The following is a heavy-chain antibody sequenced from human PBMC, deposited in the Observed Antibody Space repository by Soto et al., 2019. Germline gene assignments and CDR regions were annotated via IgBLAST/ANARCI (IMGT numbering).Heavy chain of an antibody. J-gene: IGHJ4*02. CDR2: ISGSGGST. CDR3: AKTNSWTFDY. V-gene: IGHV3-23*01. CDR1: GFTFNKNA. Sequence: EMQLLESGGGLVQPGGSLRLSCAASGFTFNKNAMSWVRQAPGKGLEWVSSISGSGGSTDYADSVKGRFTISRDNSKNTLYLQMRSLRAEDTAVYYCAKTNSWTFDYWGQGTLVTVSS. D-gene: IGHD6-13*01.